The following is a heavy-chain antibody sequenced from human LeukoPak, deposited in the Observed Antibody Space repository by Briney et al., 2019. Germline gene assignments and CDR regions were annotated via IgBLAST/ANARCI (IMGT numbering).Heavy chain of an antibody. CDR3: ARGIAAAYFDY. CDR2: ISSSSSYI. CDR1: GFTFSSYS. J-gene: IGHJ4*02. Sequence: GGSLRLSCAASGFTFSSYSMNWVRQAPGKGLEWVSSISSSSSYIYYADSVKGRFTISRDNAKNSLYLQMNSLRAEDTAVYYCARGIAAAYFDYWGQGTLVTVSS. V-gene: IGHV3-21*01. D-gene: IGHD6-25*01.